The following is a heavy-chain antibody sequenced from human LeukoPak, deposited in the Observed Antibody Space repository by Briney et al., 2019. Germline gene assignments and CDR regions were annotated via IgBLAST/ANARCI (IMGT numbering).Heavy chain of an antibody. D-gene: IGHD2-2*01. V-gene: IGHV3-74*01. J-gene: IGHJ4*02. CDR3: ARGSDCGSTSCYGLFDY. CDR1: GSTFSRYW. Sequence: GGSLRLSCAASGSTFSRYWMHWVRQAPGKGLVWVSRIKSDGSDTIYADPVKGRFTIARDNSQNMLYLQMNSLRAEETALYYCARGSDCGSTSCYGLFDYWGQGTLVTVSS. CDR2: IKSDGSDT.